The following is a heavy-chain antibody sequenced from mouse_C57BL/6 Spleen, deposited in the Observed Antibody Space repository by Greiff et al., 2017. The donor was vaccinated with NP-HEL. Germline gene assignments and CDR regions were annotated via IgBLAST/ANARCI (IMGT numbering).Heavy chain of an antibody. J-gene: IGHJ4*01. V-gene: IGHV1-22*01. CDR3: ARYPITTVVATDAMDY. D-gene: IGHD1-1*01. Sequence: VQLQQSGPELVKPGASVKMSCKASGYTFTDYNMHWVKQSHGKSLEWIGYINPNNGGTSYNQKFKGKATLTVNKSSSTAYMELRSLTSEDSAVYYCARYPITTVVATDAMDYWGQGTSVTVSS. CDR2: INPNNGGT. CDR1: GYTFTDYN.